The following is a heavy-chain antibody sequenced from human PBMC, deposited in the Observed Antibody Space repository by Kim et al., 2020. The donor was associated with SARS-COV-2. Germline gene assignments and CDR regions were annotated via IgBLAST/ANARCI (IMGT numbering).Heavy chain of an antibody. V-gene: IGHV4-34*01. CDR3: ARGRRIVGATYFDY. CDR2: INHSGST. CDR1: GGSFSGYY. D-gene: IGHD1-26*01. J-gene: IGHJ4*02. Sequence: SETLSLTCAVYGGSFSGYYWSWIRQPPGKGLEWIGEINHSGSTNYNPYLKSRVTISVDTSKNQFSLKLSSVTAADTAVYYCARGRRIVGATYFDYWGQGT.